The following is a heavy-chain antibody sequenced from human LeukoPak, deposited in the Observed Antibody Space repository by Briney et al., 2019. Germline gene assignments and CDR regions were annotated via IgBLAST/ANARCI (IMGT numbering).Heavy chain of an antibody. V-gene: IGHV4-59*01. CDR1: GGSISSYY. D-gene: IGHD3-22*01. Sequence: PSETLSLTCTVSGGSISSYYWGWIRQPPGKGLEWIGYIYYSGSTNYNPSLKSRVTISVDTSKNQFSLKLSSVTAADTAVYYCARGLKYYDSSGYYYWGQGTLVTVSS. J-gene: IGHJ4*02. CDR3: ARGLKYYDSSGYYY. CDR2: IYYSGST.